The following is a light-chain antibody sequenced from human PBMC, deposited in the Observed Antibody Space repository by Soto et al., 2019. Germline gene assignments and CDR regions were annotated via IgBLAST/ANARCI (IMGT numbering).Light chain of an antibody. Sequence: IQTLQSNYSLSXXLGDXVTIXXGASKLISRWLAWYQQKPGRAQKHLLYKASTLQRGVLSGVSGRGSGTECTLSISSRQPADFATAYCHQDNSDSETFGQGGEVDI. CDR3: HQDNSDSET. V-gene: IGKV1-5*03. J-gene: IGKJ1*01. CDR1: KLISRW. CDR2: KAS.